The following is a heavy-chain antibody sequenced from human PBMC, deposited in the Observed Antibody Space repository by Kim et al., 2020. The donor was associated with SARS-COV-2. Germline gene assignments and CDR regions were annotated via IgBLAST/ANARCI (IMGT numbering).Heavy chain of an antibody. CDR2: IYYSGST. Sequence: SETLSLTCTVSGGSISSGGYYWSWIRQHPGKGLEWIGYIYYSGSTYYNPSLKSRVTISVDTSKNQFSLKLSSVTAADTAVYYCARDSTYYYDSSGYYNWFDPWGQGTLVTVSS. V-gene: IGHV4-31*03. D-gene: IGHD3-22*01. CDR1: GGSISSGGYY. CDR3: ARDSTYYYDSSGYYNWFDP. J-gene: IGHJ5*02.